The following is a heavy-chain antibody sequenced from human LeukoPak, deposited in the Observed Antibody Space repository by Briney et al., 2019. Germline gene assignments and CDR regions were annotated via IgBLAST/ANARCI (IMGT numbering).Heavy chain of an antibody. CDR2: ISWNSGSI. D-gene: IGHD4-17*01. J-gene: IGHJ4*02. V-gene: IGHV3-9*01. CDR1: GFTFDDYA. Sequence: GRSLRLSCAASGFTFDDYAMHWVRQAPGKGLEWVSGISWNSGSIGYADSVKGRFTISRDNSKNTLYLQMNSLRAEDTAVYYCARNYGDYEDYWGQGTLVTVSS. CDR3: ARNYGDYEDY.